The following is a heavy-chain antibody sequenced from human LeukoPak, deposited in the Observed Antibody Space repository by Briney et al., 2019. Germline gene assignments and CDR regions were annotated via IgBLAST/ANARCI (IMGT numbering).Heavy chain of an antibody. Sequence: GGSLRLSCAASGFTFSSYWMSWVRQAPGKGLEWVANIKQDGSEKYYVDPVKGRFTISRDNARNSLYLQMNSLRAEDTAVYYCARDEDYYDSSGPSDYWGQGTLVTVSS. D-gene: IGHD3-22*01. CDR2: IKQDGSEK. CDR3: ARDEDYYDSSGPSDY. J-gene: IGHJ4*02. V-gene: IGHV3-7*03. CDR1: GFTFSSYW.